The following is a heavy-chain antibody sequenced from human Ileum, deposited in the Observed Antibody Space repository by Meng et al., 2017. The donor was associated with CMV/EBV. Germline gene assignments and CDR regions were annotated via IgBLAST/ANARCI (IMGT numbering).Heavy chain of an antibody. V-gene: IGHV3-30*02. CDR3: ARDALNYGDYVL. CDR1: GFTFSGCG. J-gene: IGHJ2*01. D-gene: IGHD4-17*01. Sequence: CAASGFTFSGCGMPWIRQNPGKGLEWVAFIRYDEGNEYYADSVKGRFTISRDNFKNTLYLQMNSLRAEDTAFYHCARDALNYGDYVLWGRGTLVTVSS. CDR2: IRYDEGNE.